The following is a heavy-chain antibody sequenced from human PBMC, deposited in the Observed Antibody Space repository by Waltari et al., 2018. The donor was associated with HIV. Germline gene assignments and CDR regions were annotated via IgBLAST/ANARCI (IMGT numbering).Heavy chain of an antibody. V-gene: IGHV3-7*04. J-gene: IGHJ4*02. CDR3: ARGGFYGSGSKVN. D-gene: IGHD3-10*01. CDR1: GLTFSRYW. CDR2: IKQDGSEK. Sequence: EVQLVESGGGLVQPGGSLRLSCAASGLTFSRYWMRWVRQAPGKGLEWVANIKQDGSEKYYVDSVNGRFTISRDNAENSLYLQMNSLRAGDTAVYYCARGGFYGSGSKVNWGQGTLVTVSS.